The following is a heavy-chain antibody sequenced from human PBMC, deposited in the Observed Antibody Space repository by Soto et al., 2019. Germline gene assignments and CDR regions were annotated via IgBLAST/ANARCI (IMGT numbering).Heavy chain of an antibody. CDR3: VRDRNYYGSGSFGYYYGMDV. D-gene: IGHD3-10*01. CDR1: GYSVSTNY. CDR2: IYSGDRT. V-gene: IGHV3-53*01. J-gene: IGHJ6*02. Sequence: EVQLVESGGGLIQPGGSLRLSCAVSGYSVSTNYMSWVRQAPGKGLEWVSVIYSGDRTKYADSVKGRFTISRDNSKNTLYLQMNSLRAEDTAVYYCVRDRNYYGSGSFGYYYGMDVWGQGTTVTVSS.